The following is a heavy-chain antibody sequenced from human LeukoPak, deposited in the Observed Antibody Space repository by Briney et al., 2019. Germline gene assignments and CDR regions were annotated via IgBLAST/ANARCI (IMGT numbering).Heavy chain of an antibody. J-gene: IGHJ4*02. D-gene: IGHD1-26*01. Sequence: SKTLSVTCIVSGGSVSCGSYYWCWIRHPPRKRLEWIGYIYYSGSTNYNPSLKSRVTISVDTSKNQFSLKLSSVTAADTAVYYCAREGGATFDYWGQGTLVTVSS. CDR3: AREGGATFDY. V-gene: IGHV4-61*01. CDR1: GGSVSCGSYY. CDR2: IYYSGST.